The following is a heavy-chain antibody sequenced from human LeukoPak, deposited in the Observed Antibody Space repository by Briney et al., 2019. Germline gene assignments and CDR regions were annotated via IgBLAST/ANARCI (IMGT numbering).Heavy chain of an antibody. J-gene: IGHJ6*02. CDR3: ARDANIDILTGYHYGMDV. D-gene: IGHD3-9*01. V-gene: IGHV3-21*01. Sequence: GGSLRLSCAASGFTFSGYSMTWVRQAPGKGLEWVSSISSSSSYIYYADSVKGRFTISRDNAKNSLYLQMNSLRAEDTAVYYCARDANIDILTGYHYGMDVWGQGTTVTVSS. CDR2: ISSSSSYI. CDR1: GFTFSGYS.